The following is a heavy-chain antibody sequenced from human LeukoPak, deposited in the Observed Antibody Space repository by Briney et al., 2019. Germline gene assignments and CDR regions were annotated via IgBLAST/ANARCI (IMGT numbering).Heavy chain of an antibody. CDR3: ATGGYGYSSGWTGPVYFDY. CDR2: FDPEDGET. Sequence: ASVKVSCKVSGYTLTELSMHWVRQAPGKGLEWMGGFDPEDGETIYAQKFQGRVTMTEDTSTDTAYMELSSLRSEDTAVYYCATGGYGYSSGWTGPVYFDYWGQGTLVTVSS. J-gene: IGHJ4*02. D-gene: IGHD6-19*01. CDR1: GYTLTELS. V-gene: IGHV1-24*01.